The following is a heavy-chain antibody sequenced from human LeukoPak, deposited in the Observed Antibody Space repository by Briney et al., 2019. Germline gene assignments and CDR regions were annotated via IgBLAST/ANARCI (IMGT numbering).Heavy chain of an antibody. J-gene: IGHJ4*02. D-gene: IGHD5-18*01. CDR3: TRDLGYGNGGNY. V-gene: IGHV1-69*01. Sequence: ASVKVSCKASGGSFNTNAISWVRQAPGQGLEWMGALIPVFDTGTYSQKFQDRLTITADQSTSTVYMELSSLTSEDTAVYYCTRDLGYGNGGNYWGQGTLVTVSS. CDR2: LIPVFDTG. CDR1: GGSFNTNA.